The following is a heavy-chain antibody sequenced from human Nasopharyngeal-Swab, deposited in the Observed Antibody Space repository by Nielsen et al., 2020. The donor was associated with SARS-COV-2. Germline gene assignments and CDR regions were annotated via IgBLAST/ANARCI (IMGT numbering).Heavy chain of an antibody. CDR2: IIGRSGKV. J-gene: IGHJ6*02. Sequence: GESLKISCAASGFTFSTYDVTWVRQAPGKGLEWVSTIIGRSGKVYYPDSVEGRFTISRDDSTNTLFVQMDSLRAEDTAVYYCAKQYSRSDYIYYYGMDVWGHGTAVTVSS. CDR1: GFTFSTYD. V-gene: IGHV3-23*01. CDR3: AKQYSRSDYIYYYGMDV. D-gene: IGHD6-6*01.